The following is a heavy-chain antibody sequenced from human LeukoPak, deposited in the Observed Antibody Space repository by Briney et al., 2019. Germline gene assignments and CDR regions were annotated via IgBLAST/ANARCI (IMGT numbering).Heavy chain of an antibody. CDR3: ARDHYDFWSGSTYYFDC. V-gene: IGHV1-2*02. CDR2: INPNSGGT. Sequence: ASVKVSCKASGYTFTGYYMHWVRQAPGQGLEWMGWINPNSGGTNYAQKFQGRVTMTRDTSISTAYMELSRLRSDDTAVYYCARDHYDFWSGSTYYFDCWGQGTLVTVSS. CDR1: GYTFTGYY. D-gene: IGHD3-3*01. J-gene: IGHJ4*02.